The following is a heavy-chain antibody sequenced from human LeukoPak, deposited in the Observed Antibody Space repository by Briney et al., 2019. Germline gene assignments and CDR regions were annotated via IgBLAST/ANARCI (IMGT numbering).Heavy chain of an antibody. CDR2: ITSTSYI. J-gene: IGHJ4*02. V-gene: IGHV3-21*01. D-gene: IGHD3-22*01. CDR3: ARDTNYYDTSGYYSGSDFDY. CDR1: VFTFSTYT. Sequence: GGSLRLSCAASVFTFSTYTMNWVRQAPGEGLEWVSSITSTSYIYYSDSVKGRFTLSRDDAKESLFLQMNRLRAQDTARYFRARDTNYYDTSGYYSGSDFDYWGQGTLVTVSS.